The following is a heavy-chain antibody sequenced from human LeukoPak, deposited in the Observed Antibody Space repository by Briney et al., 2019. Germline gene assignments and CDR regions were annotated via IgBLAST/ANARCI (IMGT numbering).Heavy chain of an antibody. Sequence: ASVKVSCKASGYTLTSYGINWMRQAPGQGLEWMGWISTQSGNTNYAQKVQGRLTLTTDRSTNTAYMELRSLRSYDTAVYYCARGAYGDKWGQGTMVTVSS. J-gene: IGHJ4*02. CDR1: GYTLTSYG. CDR2: ISTQSGNT. D-gene: IGHD4-17*01. CDR3: ARGAYGDK. V-gene: IGHV1-18*01.